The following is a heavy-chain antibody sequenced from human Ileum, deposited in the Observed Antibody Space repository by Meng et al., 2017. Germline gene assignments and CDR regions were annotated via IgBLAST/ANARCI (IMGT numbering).Heavy chain of an antibody. CDR2: IYYSGST. J-gene: IGHJ4*02. CDR3: ARLWFGERPPDY. CDR1: GGSFSANY. D-gene: IGHD3-10*01. V-gene: IGHV4-34*01. Sequence: QVQLQQWGAGLLKPSETLSLTCVVYGGSFSANYWTWIRQPPGKGLEWIGSIYYSGSTYYNPSLKSRATISVDTSKNQFSLKLSSVTAADTAVYYCARLWFGERPPDYWGQGTLVTVSS.